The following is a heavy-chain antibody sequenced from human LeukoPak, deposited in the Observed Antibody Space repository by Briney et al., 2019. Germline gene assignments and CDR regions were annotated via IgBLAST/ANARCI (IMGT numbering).Heavy chain of an antibody. J-gene: IGHJ4*02. CDR1: GFTFSSYG. CDR3: ANGAHPDSSHYYFDY. V-gene: IGHV3-23*01. D-gene: IGHD2-2*01. Sequence: GGSLRLSCAASGFTFSSYGMSWVRQAPGKGLEWVSAITGRGVRTYNGDSVKGRFTISRDNSKNTVFLQMNSLRGEDTAVYYCANGAHPDSSHYYFDYWGQGALVTVSS. CDR2: ITGRGVRT.